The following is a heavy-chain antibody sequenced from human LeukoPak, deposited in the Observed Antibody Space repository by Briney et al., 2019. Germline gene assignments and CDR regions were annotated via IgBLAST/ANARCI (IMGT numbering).Heavy chain of an antibody. CDR1: RFTFSSYS. CDR2: ISSSSSYI. D-gene: IGHD3-10*01. V-gene: IGHV3-21*01. CDR3: AKDLKRYVGGSGSPTGLFDY. J-gene: IGHJ4*02. Sequence: PGGSLRLSCAASRFTFSSYSMNWVRQAPGKGLEWVSSISSSSSYIYYADSVKGRFTISRDNSKSTLYLQMNSLRAEDTAVYYCAKDLKRYVGGSGSPTGLFDYWGQGTLVTVSS.